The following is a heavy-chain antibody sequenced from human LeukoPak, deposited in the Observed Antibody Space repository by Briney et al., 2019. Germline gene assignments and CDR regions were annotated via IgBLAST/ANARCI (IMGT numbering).Heavy chain of an antibody. CDR2: INSDGSST. CDR3: ARGWGYYDLNYYMDV. V-gene: IGHV3-74*01. Sequence: PGGSLRLSCAASGFTFSSYWMHWVRQAPGKGLVWVSRINSDGSSTSYADSVKGRFTISRDNAKNTLYLQMNSLRAEDTAVYYCARGWGYYDLNYYMDVWGKGTTVTVSS. D-gene: IGHD3-22*01. CDR1: GFTFSSYW. J-gene: IGHJ6*03.